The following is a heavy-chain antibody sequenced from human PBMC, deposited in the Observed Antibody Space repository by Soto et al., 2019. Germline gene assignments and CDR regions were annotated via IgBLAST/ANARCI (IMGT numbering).Heavy chain of an antibody. CDR1: GGTISSWY. D-gene: IGHD1-26*01. J-gene: IGHJ4*02. V-gene: IGHV4-59*08. CDR2: IYYSGST. Sequence: QVQLQESGPGLVKPSETLSLTCTVSGGTISSWYWSWIRQPPGKGLEWIGYIYYSGSTTCNPSLQRRVTKSVATSKHQFSLKLSSAAAAVTAVYYCAGRYGSPIDYWGQGTLVTVSS. CDR3: AGRYGSPIDY.